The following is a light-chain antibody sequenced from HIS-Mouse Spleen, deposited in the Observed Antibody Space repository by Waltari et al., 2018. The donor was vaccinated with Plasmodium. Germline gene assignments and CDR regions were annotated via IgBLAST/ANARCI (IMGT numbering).Light chain of an antibody. V-gene: IGLV3-1*01. CDR3: YAGDSSNVV. Sequence: SYDLTQPPSVCVSPGQTASITCTRDNCGSKYAWGYQQKPGQSPVLVFYQDSKRPSGIPGRFSGSNSGNTATLTISGTQAKDEADYYCYAGDSSNVVFGGGTKLTVL. CDR1: NCGSKY. J-gene: IGLJ2*01. CDR2: QDS.